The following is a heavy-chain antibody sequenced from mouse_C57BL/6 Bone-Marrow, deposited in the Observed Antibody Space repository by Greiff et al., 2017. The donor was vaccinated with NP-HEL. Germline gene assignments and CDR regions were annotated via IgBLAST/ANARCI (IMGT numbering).Heavy chain of an antibody. V-gene: IGHV5-4*01. D-gene: IGHD4-1*01. J-gene: IGHJ2*01. CDR3: ARELERGYFDY. Sequence: EVMLVESGGGLVKPGGSLKLSCAASGFTFSSYAMSWVRQTPEKRLEWVATISDGGSYTYYPDNVKGRFTISRDNAKNNLYLQMSHLKSEDTAMYYCARELERGYFDYWGQGTTLTVSS. CDR1: GFTFSSYA. CDR2: ISDGGSYT.